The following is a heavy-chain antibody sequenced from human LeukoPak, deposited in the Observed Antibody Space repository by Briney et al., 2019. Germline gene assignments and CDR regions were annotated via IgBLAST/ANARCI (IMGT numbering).Heavy chain of an antibody. Sequence: SETLSLTCAVYGGSFSGYYWSWIRQPPGKGLEWIGEINHSGSTNYNPSLKSRVTISVDTSKNQFSLKLSSVTAADTAVYYCARTDSDYYFDYWGQGTLDTVSS. V-gene: IGHV4-34*01. CDR3: ARTDSDYYFDY. D-gene: IGHD2-21*02. CDR2: INHSGST. J-gene: IGHJ4*02. CDR1: GGSFSGYY.